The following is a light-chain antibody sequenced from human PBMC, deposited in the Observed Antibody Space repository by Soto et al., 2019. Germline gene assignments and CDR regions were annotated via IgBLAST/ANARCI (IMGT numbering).Light chain of an antibody. Sequence: EIVLTQSPGTLSLSPVERATLSCRASQRVSSSYLAWYQQKPGQAPRLLIYGASSRATGIPDRFSGSGSGTDFTLTISRLEPEDFAVYYCQHYGSSLWTFGQGTKVDIK. CDR2: GAS. V-gene: IGKV3-20*01. J-gene: IGKJ1*01. CDR1: QRVSSSY. CDR3: QHYGSSLWT.